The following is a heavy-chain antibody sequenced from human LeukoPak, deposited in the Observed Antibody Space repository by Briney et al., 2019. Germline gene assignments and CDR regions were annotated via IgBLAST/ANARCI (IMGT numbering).Heavy chain of an antibody. D-gene: IGHD3-10*01. CDR2: IIPIFGTA. Sequence: EAPVKVSCKASGGTFSSYAISWVRRAPGQGLEWMGGIIPIFGTANYAQKFQGRVTITADESTSTAYMELSSLRSEDTAVYYCATTKTMVRGVITFDYWGQGTLVTVSS. CDR1: GGTFSSYA. CDR3: ATTKTMVRGVITFDY. V-gene: IGHV1-69*01. J-gene: IGHJ4*02.